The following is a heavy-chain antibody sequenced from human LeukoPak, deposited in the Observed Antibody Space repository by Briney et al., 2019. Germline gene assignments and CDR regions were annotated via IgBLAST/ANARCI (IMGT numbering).Heavy chain of an antibody. CDR3: AGGGQWLAFDY. D-gene: IGHD6-19*01. V-gene: IGHV3-30*03. J-gene: IGHJ4*02. Sequence: GRSLRLSCAASGFTFSGYGMHWVRQAPGKGLEWVAFISYDGSNKYYADSVKGRFTISRDQSKNTLYLEMNSLRAEDTAVYYCAGGGQWLAFDYWGLGSLVTVSS. CDR1: GFTFSGYG. CDR2: ISYDGSNK.